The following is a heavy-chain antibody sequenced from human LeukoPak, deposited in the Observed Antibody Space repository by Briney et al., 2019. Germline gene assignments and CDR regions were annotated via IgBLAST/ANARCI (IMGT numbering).Heavy chain of an antibody. CDR2: INHSGST. CDR1: GGSFSGYY. J-gene: IGHJ4*02. CDR3: ARGLRKLLRLFDY. D-gene: IGHD3-22*01. Sequence: SETLSLTCAVYGGSFSGYYWSWLRQPPGKGLEWLGEINHSGSTNYNPSLKSRVTISVDTSKNQFSLKLSSVTAADTAVYYCARGLRKLLRLFDYWGQGTLVTVSS. V-gene: IGHV4-34*01.